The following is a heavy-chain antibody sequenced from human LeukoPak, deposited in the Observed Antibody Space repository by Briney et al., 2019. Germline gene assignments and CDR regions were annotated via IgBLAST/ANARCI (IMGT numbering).Heavy chain of an antibody. D-gene: IGHD3-3*01. CDR3: ARAASITIFGVALGFDP. J-gene: IGHJ5*02. Sequence: PGGSLRLTCAASGFTFSSYEMNWVRQAPGKGLXXXXXXXSSGSTIYYADSVKGRFTISRDNAKNSLYLQMNSLRAEDTAVYYCARAASITIFGVALGFDPWGQGTLVTVSS. CDR1: GFTFSSYE. CDR2: XXSSGSTI. V-gene: IGHV3-48*03.